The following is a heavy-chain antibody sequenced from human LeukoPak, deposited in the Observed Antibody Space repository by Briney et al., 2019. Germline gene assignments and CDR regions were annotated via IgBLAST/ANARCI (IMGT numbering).Heavy chain of an antibody. CDR1: GFTFSSYS. V-gene: IGHV3-21*05. J-gene: IGHJ5*02. D-gene: IGHD2-15*01. CDR2: ISSSSSYI. CDR3: ARGADGVSSNSRGWFDP. Sequence: GGSLRLSCAASGFTFSSYSMNWVRRAPGKGLEWVSYISSSSSYIYYADSVKGRFTISRDNARNSLYLQMNTLRAEDTAVYSCARGADGVSSNSRGWFDPWGQGTLVTVSS.